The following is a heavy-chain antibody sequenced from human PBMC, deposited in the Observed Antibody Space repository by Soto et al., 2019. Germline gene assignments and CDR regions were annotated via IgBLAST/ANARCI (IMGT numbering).Heavy chain of an antibody. J-gene: IGHJ6*04. CDR3: ARSQCSSTSLDIYYYYYYGMDV. CDR2: IIPISGTA. V-gene: IGHV1-69*01. CDR1: GGTFSSYA. Sequence: QVQLVQSGAEVKKPGSSVKASCKASGGTFSSYAISWVRQAPGQGLEWMGGIIPISGTANYAQKFQGRVTITADESTSTAYMELSSLRSEDTAVYYCARSQCSSTSLDIYYYYYYGMDVWGKGTTVTVSS. D-gene: IGHD2-2*01.